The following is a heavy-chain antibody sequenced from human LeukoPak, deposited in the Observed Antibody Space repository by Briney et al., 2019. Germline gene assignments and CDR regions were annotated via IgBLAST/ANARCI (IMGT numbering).Heavy chain of an antibody. CDR1: GFTFSSYA. Sequence: GGSLRLSCAASGFTFSSYAMSWVRQAPGKGLGWVSAISGSGGSTYYADSVKGRFTISRDNSKNTLYLQMNSLRAEDTAVYYCAKEAILLWFGELLYFDYWGQGTLVTVSS. CDR2: ISGSGGST. V-gene: IGHV3-23*01. J-gene: IGHJ4*02. D-gene: IGHD3-10*01. CDR3: AKEAILLWFGELLYFDY.